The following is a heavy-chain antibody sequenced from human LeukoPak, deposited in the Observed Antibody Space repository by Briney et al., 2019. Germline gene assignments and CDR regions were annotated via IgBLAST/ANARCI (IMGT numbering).Heavy chain of an antibody. D-gene: IGHD1-26*01. CDR3: ATFPSGSWSVY. Sequence: GGSLRLSCAASGFTFSSYGMSWVRQAPGKGLEWVSAISGSGGSTYYADSVKGRFTISRDNSKNTLYLQMNSLKTEDTAVYYCATFPSGSWSVYWGQGTLVTVSS. CDR2: ISGSGGST. CDR1: GFTFSSYG. V-gene: IGHV3-23*01. J-gene: IGHJ4*02.